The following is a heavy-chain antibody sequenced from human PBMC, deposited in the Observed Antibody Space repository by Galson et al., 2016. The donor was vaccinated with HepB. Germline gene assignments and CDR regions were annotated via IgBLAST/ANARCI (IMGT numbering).Heavy chain of an antibody. D-gene: IGHD6-6*01. J-gene: IGHJ4*02. CDR3: AKDRWTGQLLPHGFDY. CDR2: INNSGGRT. V-gene: IGHV3-23*01. Sequence: SLRLSCAASEFTFTSYAMSWVRQAPGKGLEWVSSINNSGGRTHYADSVKGRFTISRDNSKNTLFLQMNSPRAEDTALYYCAKDRWTGQLLPHGFDYWGQGTLVTVSS. CDR1: EFTFTSYA.